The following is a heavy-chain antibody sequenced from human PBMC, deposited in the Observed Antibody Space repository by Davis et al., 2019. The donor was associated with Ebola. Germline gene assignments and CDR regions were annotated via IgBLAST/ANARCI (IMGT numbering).Heavy chain of an antibody. CDR2: IIPILGIA. Sequence: SVKVSCKASGYTFTGYYMHWVRQAPGQGLEWMGRIIPILGIANYAQKFQGRVTITADKSTSTAYMELSSLRSEDTAVYYCARGRRIAVAGTDYWGQGTLVTVSS. V-gene: IGHV1-69*04. CDR3: ARGRRIAVAGTDY. J-gene: IGHJ4*02. CDR1: GYTFTGYY. D-gene: IGHD6-19*01.